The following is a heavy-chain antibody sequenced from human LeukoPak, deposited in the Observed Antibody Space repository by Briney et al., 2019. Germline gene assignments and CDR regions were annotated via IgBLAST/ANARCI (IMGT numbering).Heavy chain of an antibody. Sequence: SETLSLTCTVSGGSIGSYYWSWIRQPPGKGLEWIGYIYYSGSTNYNPSLKSRVTISVDTSKNQFSLKLSSVTAADTAVYYCARHHWGYYFDYWGQGTLVTVSS. CDR2: IYYSGST. V-gene: IGHV4-59*08. CDR3: ARHHWGYYFDY. J-gene: IGHJ4*02. D-gene: IGHD3-16*01. CDR1: GGSIGSYY.